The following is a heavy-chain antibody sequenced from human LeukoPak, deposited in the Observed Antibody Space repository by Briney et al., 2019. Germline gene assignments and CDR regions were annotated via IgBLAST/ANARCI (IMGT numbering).Heavy chain of an antibody. D-gene: IGHD3-10*01. CDR1: GFTLSSYA. Sequence: PGGSLRLSCAASGFTLSSYAMSGVRPAPRRGREWVSGVSGSGGSTYYADSVKGRFTISRDNSKNTLYLQMNSLRAEDTAVYYCAKSRAEGSGSYGGSAFDIWGQGTMVTVSS. CDR2: VSGSGGST. CDR3: AKSRAEGSGSYGGSAFDI. V-gene: IGHV3-23*01. J-gene: IGHJ3*02.